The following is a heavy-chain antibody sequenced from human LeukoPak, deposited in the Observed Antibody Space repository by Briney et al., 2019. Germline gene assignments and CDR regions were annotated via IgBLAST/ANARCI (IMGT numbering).Heavy chain of an antibody. V-gene: IGHV4-31*03. D-gene: IGHD3-10*01. CDR3: ALNYYGSGSDFDY. Sequence: PSETLSLTCTVSGGSISSGGYYWRWIRQHPGKGLEWIGYIYYSGSTYYNPSLKSRVTISVDTSKNQFSLKLSSVTAADTAVYYCALNYYGSGSDFDYWGQGTLVTVSS. CDR2: IYYSGST. CDR1: GGSISSGGYY. J-gene: IGHJ4*02.